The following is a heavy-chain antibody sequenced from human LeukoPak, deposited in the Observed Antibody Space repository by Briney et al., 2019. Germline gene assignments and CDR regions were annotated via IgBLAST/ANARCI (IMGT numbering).Heavy chain of an antibody. V-gene: IGHV4-59*02. J-gene: IGHJ6*03. CDR2: ISYSVST. Sequence: SETLSLTCTVSGGSGSSDSWSWIRQPPGQGLEWIGYISYSVSTSYNPSLKSRVTISVDPPKSQLSLKLRSVTAADTAVYYCARRTRSFSYTYGDAYYYYMDVWGKGTTVIVS. CDR1: GGSGSSDS. CDR3: ARRTRSFSYTYGDAYYYYMDV. D-gene: IGHD5-18*01.